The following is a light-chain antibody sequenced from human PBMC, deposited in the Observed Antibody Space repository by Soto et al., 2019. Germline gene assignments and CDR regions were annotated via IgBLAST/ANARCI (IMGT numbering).Light chain of an antibody. CDR1: SSDVGAYNF. CDR3: SAYTASRTYV. V-gene: IGLV2-14*03. Sequence: QSVLTQPASVSGSPGQSITISCTGTSSDVGAYNFVSWHQQHPGKAPKLMIYNVYDRPSGISYRFSGSKSGNTASLTISGLQGEDEADYYCSAYTASRTYVFGTGTKV. CDR2: NVY. J-gene: IGLJ1*01.